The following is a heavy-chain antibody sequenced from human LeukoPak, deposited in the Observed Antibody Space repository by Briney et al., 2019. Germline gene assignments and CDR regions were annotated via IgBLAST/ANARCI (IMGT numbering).Heavy chain of an antibody. V-gene: IGHV4-4*07. CDR3: ARSPYSSGWFKQEYYFDY. CDR1: GGSISSYY. D-gene: IGHD6-19*01. J-gene: IGHJ4*02. CDR2: IYTSGST. Sequence: SETLSLTCTVSGGSISSYYWSWIRQPAGKGLEWIGRIYTSGSTNYNPSLKSRVTMSVDTSKNQFSLKLSSVTAADTAVYYCARSPYSSGWFKQEYYFDYWGQGTLVTVSS.